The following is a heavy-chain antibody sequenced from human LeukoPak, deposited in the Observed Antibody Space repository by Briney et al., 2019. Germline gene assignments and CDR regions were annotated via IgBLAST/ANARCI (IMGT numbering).Heavy chain of an antibody. Sequence: ASVKVSCKASGYTFTSFDINWVRQATGQGPEWMGWMNPNSGNTGYAQKFQGRVTITRNTSINTVYMELSSLRSEDTAVFYCARGTRYCSSTSCYRGGDYSYYMDVWGKGTTVTVSS. CDR1: GYTFTSFD. V-gene: IGHV1-8*03. CDR3: ARGTRYCSSTSCYRGGDYSYYMDV. J-gene: IGHJ6*03. D-gene: IGHD2-2*02. CDR2: MNPNSGNT.